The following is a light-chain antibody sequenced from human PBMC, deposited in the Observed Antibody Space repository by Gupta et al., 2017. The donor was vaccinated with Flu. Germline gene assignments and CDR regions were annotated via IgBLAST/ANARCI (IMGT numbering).Light chain of an antibody. Sequence: PVTLGQPASISCRSSQSLVYKNGITQLNWFQYWPGQSPRRIIYQVFKLDFGVPDTYTCYGSDTDFTLKSSRGEDEDVGVYYGRRGKPPWTFGQGTKMEI. J-gene: IGKJ2*02. CDR2: QVF. V-gene: IGKV2-30*01. CDR1: QSLVYKNGITQ. CDR3: RRGKPPWT.